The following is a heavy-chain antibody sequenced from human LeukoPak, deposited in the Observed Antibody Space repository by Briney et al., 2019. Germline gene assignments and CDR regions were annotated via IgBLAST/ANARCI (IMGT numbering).Heavy chain of an antibody. CDR2: IRYDGSNK. Sequence: PGGSLRLSCAASGFTFSNYGKHWVRQAPGKGLEWVAFIRYDGSNKYYADSVKCRFTISRDNSKNTLYLQMNSLRAEDTAVYCFAKIIGVVPAAADFFDYWGQGTLVTVSS. CDR1: GFTFSNYG. J-gene: IGHJ4*02. CDR3: AKIIGVVPAAADFFDY. D-gene: IGHD2-2*01. V-gene: IGHV3-30*02.